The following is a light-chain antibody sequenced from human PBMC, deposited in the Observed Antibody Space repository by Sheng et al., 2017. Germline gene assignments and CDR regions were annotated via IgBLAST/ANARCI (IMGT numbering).Light chain of an antibody. CDR2: DTS. CDR3: QQRDKWPLT. Sequence: DIVLTQSPGTLSLSPGQRATLSCRASQSVGTSLAWYRQTSGQAPRLLIYDTSNRAICIPARFSGSGSGTDFTLTITSLEPEDSAVYYCQQRDKWPLTFGGGTRVQIK. CDR1: QSVGTS. J-gene: IGKJ4*01. V-gene: IGKV3-11*01.